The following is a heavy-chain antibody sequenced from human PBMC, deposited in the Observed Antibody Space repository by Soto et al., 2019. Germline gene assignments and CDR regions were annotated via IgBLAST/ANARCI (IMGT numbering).Heavy chain of an antibody. J-gene: IGHJ4*02. CDR3: ARLLMSYYRFDS. CDR2: IYYSGST. V-gene: IGHV4-30-4*01. D-gene: IGHD3-10*01. CDR1: GDSFISADFY. Sequence: QVQLQESGPGLVKPSEALSLTCSVSGDSFISADFYWSWIRQPPGKGLEWMGNIYYSGSTDYNPSLNSRLSISLDSSKSQFSLRLRSVTAADTAVYYCARLLMSYYRFDSWGQGTLVAVSS.